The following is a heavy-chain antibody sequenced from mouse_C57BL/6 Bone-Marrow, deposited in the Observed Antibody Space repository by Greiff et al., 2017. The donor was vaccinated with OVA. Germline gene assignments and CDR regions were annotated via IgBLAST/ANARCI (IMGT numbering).Heavy chain of an antibody. V-gene: IGHV1-19*01. Sequence: VQLQQSGPVLVKPGASVKMSCKASGYTFTDYYMNWLKQSHGKSLEWIGVINPYNGGTSYNQKFKGKATLTVDKSSSTAYMELNSLTSEDSAVYYCASSDGYYPGYWGQGTTLTVSS. J-gene: IGHJ2*01. CDR3: ASSDGYYPGY. D-gene: IGHD2-3*01. CDR2: INPYNGGT. CDR1: GYTFTDYY.